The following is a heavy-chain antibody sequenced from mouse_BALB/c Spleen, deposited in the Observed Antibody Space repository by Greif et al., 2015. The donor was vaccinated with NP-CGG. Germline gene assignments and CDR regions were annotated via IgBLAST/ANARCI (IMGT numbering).Heavy chain of an antibody. CDR2: INPGSGGT. CDR3: ARSGYGRVDY. D-gene: IGHD3-1*01. CDR1: GYAFTNYL. V-gene: IGHV1-54*01. J-gene: IGHJ4*01. Sequence: VQLQQSGAELVRPGTSVKVSCKASGYAFTNYLIEWVKQRPRQGLEWIGVINPGSGGTNYNEKFKGKATMTADKSSSTAYMQLSSLTSDDSSVYFCARSGYGRVDYWGQGTSVTVSS.